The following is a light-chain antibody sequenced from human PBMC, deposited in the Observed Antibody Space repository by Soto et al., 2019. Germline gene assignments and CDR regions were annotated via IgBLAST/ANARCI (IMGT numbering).Light chain of an antibody. V-gene: IGKV3-20*01. J-gene: IGKJ2*01. Sequence: EIVLTQSPGTLSLSPGERATLSCRASQSVSSSYLAWYQQKPGQAPRLLIYGASSRATGIPDRFSGSGSGTDFTLTISRLEPEDFAVYYCQQYGSSPPNTFGQGTMLEMK. CDR3: QQYGSSPPNT. CDR1: QSVSSSY. CDR2: GAS.